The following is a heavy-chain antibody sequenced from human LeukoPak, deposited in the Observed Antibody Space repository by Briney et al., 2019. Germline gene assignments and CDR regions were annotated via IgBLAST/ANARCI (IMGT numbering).Heavy chain of an antibody. Sequence: PGGSLRLSCAASGFTFSSYGMHWVRQAPGKGLEWVAVIWYDGSNKYYADSVKGRFTISRDNSKNTLYLQMNSLRAEDTAVYYCARDQTYSSSWYWFDPWGQGTLVTVSS. V-gene: IGHV3-33*01. J-gene: IGHJ5*02. CDR1: GFTFSSYG. CDR2: IWYDGSNK. D-gene: IGHD6-13*01. CDR3: ARDQTYSSSWYWFDP.